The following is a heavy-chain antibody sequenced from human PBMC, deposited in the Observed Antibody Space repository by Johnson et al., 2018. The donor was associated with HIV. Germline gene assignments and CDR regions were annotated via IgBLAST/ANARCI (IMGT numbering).Heavy chain of an antibody. D-gene: IGHD2-21*02. CDR3: AKDDNLGVWYSDAFDI. Sequence: QVQLVESGGGVVQPGGSLRLSCAASGFTFSSYGMHWVRQAPGKGLEWVAFIRYDGSNKYYVDSVKGRFTISRDNSKNNLYLQMKSLRAEDTAIYYCAKDDNLGVWYSDAFDIWGQGTVVTVSS. V-gene: IGHV3-30*02. CDR2: IRYDGSNK. CDR1: GFTFSSYG. J-gene: IGHJ3*02.